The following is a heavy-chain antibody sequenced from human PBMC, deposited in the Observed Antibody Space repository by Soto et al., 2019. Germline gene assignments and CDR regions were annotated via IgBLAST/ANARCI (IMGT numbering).Heavy chain of an antibody. J-gene: IGHJ4*02. CDR3: AESGAIQWLVLYYFDY. CDR2: ISGSGGST. V-gene: IGHV3-23*01. Sequence: PGGSLRLSCAASGFTFSSYAMSWVRQAPGKGLEWVSAISGSGGSTYYADSVKGRFTISRDNSKNTLYLQMNSLRAEDTAVYYCAESGAIQWLVLYYFDYWGQGTLVTVSS. D-gene: IGHD6-19*01. CDR1: GFTFSSYA.